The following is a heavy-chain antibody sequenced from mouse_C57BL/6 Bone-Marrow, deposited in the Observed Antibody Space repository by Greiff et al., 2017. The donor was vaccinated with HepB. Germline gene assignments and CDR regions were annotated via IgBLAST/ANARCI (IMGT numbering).Heavy chain of an antibody. V-gene: IGHV5-9-1*02. CDR3: TREVENDGSSYDWFAY. CDR1: GFTFSSYA. J-gene: IGHJ3*01. D-gene: IGHD1-1*01. Sequence: EVQLVESGEGLVKPGGSLKLSCAASGFTFSSYAMSWVRQTPEKRLEWVAYISSGGDYIYYADTVKGRFTISRDNARNTLYLQMSSLKSEDTAMYYCTREVENDGSSYDWFAYWGQGTLVTVSA. CDR2: ISSGGDYI.